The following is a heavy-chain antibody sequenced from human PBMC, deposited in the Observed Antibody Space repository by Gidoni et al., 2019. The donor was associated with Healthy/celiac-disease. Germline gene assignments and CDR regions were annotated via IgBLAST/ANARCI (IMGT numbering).Heavy chain of an antibody. V-gene: IGHV4-59*01. D-gene: IGHD5-12*01. CDR1: GGSISSYY. Sequence: QVQLQESGPGLVKPSETLSLTCTVSGGSISSYYWSWIRQPPGKGLEWIGYIYYSGSTNYNPSLKSRVTISVDTSKNQFSQKLSSVTAADTAVYYCARVGDGYNLGYYYYGMDVWGQGTTVTVSS. CDR2: IYYSGST. CDR3: ARVGDGYNLGYYYYGMDV. J-gene: IGHJ6*02.